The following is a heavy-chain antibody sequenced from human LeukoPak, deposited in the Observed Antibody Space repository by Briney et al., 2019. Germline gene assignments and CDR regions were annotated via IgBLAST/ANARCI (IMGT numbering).Heavy chain of an antibody. CDR1: GGTFSSYA. V-gene: IGHV1-69*06. J-gene: IGHJ4*02. D-gene: IGHD3-10*01. Sequence: SVKVSYKASGGTFSSYAISWVRQAPGHGLEWMGGIIPIFGTANYAQKFQGRVTITADKSTSTAYMELSSLRSEDTAVYYCARTLEALWFGEFDYWGQGTLVTVSS. CDR3: ARTLEALWFGEFDY. CDR2: IIPIFGTA.